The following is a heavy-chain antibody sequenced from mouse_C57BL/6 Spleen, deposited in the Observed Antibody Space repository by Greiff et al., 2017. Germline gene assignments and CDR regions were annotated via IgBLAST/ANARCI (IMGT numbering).Heavy chain of an antibody. Sequence: QVQLQQSGAELVKPGASVKLSCKASGYTFTSYWMQWVKQRPGQGLEWIGEIDPSDSYTNYNQKFKGKATLTVDTSSSTAYMQLSSLTSEDSAVYYCARWGYDPYFDYWGQGTTLTVSS. CDR1: GYTFTSYW. CDR3: ARWGYDPYFDY. V-gene: IGHV1-50*01. D-gene: IGHD2-3*01. J-gene: IGHJ2*01. CDR2: IDPSDSYT.